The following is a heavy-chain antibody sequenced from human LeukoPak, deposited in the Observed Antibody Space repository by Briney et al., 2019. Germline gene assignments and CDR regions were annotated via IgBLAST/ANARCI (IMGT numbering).Heavy chain of an antibody. CDR1: GFTFSTYS. CDR3: ARDGGYRGYDADC. V-gene: IGHV3-48*01. Sequence: GGSLRLSCAASGFTFSTYSMKWVRQAPGKGLEWVSYISDSGAMYYADSLRGRFTISRENAQNSLFLQMNSLRAEDTAVYYCARDGGYRGYDADCWGQGTLVTVSS. CDR2: ISDSGAM. J-gene: IGHJ4*02. D-gene: IGHD5-12*01.